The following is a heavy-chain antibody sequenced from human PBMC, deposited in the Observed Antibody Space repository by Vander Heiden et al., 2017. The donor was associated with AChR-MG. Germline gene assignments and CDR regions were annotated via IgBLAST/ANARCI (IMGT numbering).Heavy chain of an antibody. CDR3: ARGSGSYYKGDDY. V-gene: IGHV3-30*03. J-gene: IGHJ4*02. CDR2: ISYDGSNK. Sequence: QVQLVESGGGVVQPGRSLRLSCAASGFTFSSYGMHWARQAPGKGLEWVAVISYDGSNKYYADSVKGRFTISRDNSKNTLYLQMNSLRAEDTAVYYCARGSGSYYKGDDYWGQGTLVTVSS. D-gene: IGHD3-10*01. CDR1: GFTFSSYG.